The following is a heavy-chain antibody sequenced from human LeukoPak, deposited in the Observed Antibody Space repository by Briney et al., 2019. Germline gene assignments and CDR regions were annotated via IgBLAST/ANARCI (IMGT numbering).Heavy chain of an antibody. V-gene: IGHV3-74*01. CDR3: ARGLYHYYFDMDV. CDR2: INSAGSST. CDR1: GFTFSTYW. J-gene: IGHJ6*02. Sequence: WGSLRLSCAASGFTFSTYWMHWVRQAPGKGLVGVSRINSAGSSTTYADSAKGRFTISRDNAKNTLYLQMNSLRAEDTAVYYCARGLYHYYFDMDVWGQGTTVT.